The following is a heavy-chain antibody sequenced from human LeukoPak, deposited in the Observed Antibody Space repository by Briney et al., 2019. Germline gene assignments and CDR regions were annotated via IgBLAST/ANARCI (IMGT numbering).Heavy chain of an antibody. CDR3: ARPREKGWGPVDL. D-gene: IGHD6-19*01. V-gene: IGHV3-30-3*01. CDR1: GFTFSSYA. CDR2: ISYDGSNK. Sequence: GGSLRLSCAASGFTFSSYAMHWVRQAPGKGLEWVAVISYDGSNKYYADSVKGRFTISRDNSKNTLYLQMNSLRVEDTAVYYCARPREKGWGPVDLWGQGTLVTVSS. J-gene: IGHJ5*02.